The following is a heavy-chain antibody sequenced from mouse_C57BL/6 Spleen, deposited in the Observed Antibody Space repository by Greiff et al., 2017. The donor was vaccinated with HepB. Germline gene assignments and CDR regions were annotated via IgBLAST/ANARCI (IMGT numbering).Heavy chain of an antibody. CDR1: GYAFSSSW. J-gene: IGHJ1*03. V-gene: IGHV1-82*01. Sequence: VQGVESGPELVKPGASVKISCKASGYAFSSSWMNWVKQRPGKGLEWIGRIYPGDGDTNYNGKFKGKATLTADKSSSTAYMQLSSLTSEDSAVYFCARVLTGFWYFDVWGTGTTVTVSS. CDR3: ARVLTGFWYFDV. CDR2: IYPGDGDT. D-gene: IGHD4-1*01.